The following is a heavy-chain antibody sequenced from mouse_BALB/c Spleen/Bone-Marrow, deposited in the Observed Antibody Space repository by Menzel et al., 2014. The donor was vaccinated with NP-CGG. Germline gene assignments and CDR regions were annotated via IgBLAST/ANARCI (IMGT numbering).Heavy chain of an antibody. Sequence: VQLQQSGAELVRPGTSVQLSCKASGYSFTNYWTNWVKQRPGQGLEWIGMIHPSDSESRLNQKFRDKATLTVDKSSTTAYMQLSSPTSEDSAVYYCARGLGEIWGYWGQGTTLTVSS. CDR2: IHPSDSES. V-gene: IGHV1-61*01. J-gene: IGHJ2*01. CDR3: ARGLGEIWGY. D-gene: IGHD4-1*01. CDR1: GYSFTNYW.